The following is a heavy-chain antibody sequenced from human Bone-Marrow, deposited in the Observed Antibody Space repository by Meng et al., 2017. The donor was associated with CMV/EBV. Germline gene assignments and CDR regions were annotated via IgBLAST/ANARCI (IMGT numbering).Heavy chain of an antibody. CDR2: ISYNGGAI. J-gene: IGHJ3*02. CDR1: GFTFSDYE. D-gene: IGHD3-22*01. CDR3: ARANPYYYDSSAPEWGAFDI. V-gene: IGHV3-48*03. Sequence: GESLKISCAASGFTFSDYEMNWVRQAPGKGLEWISYISYNGGAIYYADSVKGRFTISRDNAKNSLYLQMSSLRAEDTAVYYCARANPYYYDSSAPEWGAFDIWGQGTMVTVSS.